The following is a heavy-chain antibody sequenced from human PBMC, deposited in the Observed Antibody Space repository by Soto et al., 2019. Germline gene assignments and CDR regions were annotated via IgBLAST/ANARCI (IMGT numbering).Heavy chain of an antibody. CDR3: ARMVMEYSSSSPGGSGMDV. CDR1: GFTFSSYA. V-gene: IGHV3-30-3*01. D-gene: IGHD6-6*01. CDR2: ISYDGSNK. J-gene: IGHJ6*02. Sequence: GGSLRLSCAASGFTFSSYAMHWVRQAPGKGLEWVAVISYDGSNKYYADSVKGRFTISRDNSKNTLYLQMNSLRAEDTAVYYCARMVMEYSSSSPGGSGMDVWGQGTTVTVSS.